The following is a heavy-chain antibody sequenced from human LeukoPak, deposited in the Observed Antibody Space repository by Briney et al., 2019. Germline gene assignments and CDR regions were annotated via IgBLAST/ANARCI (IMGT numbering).Heavy chain of an antibody. V-gene: IGHV4-34*01. J-gene: IGHJ6*03. CDR2: INHSGST. D-gene: IGHD3-3*01. CDR3: ARRRFLEWLLYQGDYYYMDV. CDR1: GGSFSGYS. Sequence: PSETLSLTCAVYGGSFSGYSWSWIRQPPGKGLEWIGEINHSGSTNYNPSLKSRVTISVDTSKNQFSLKLSSVTAADTAVYYCARRRFLEWLLYQGDYYYMDVWGKGTTVTVSS.